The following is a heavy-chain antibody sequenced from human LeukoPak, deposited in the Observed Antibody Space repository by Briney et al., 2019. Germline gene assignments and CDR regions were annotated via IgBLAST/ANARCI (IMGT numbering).Heavy chain of an antibody. CDR1: EFTFTTFW. CDR3: AIDLHGSPDR. J-gene: IGHJ5*02. Sequence: PGGSLRLSCAASEFTFTTFWMNWVRQVPGKGLVWVSLINPDGRATTYADSVKGRFTISRDNAKNTVYLQMSSLRDEDTAIYYCAIDLHGSPDRWGQGTLVTVSS. CDR2: INPDGRAT. D-gene: IGHD2-2*03. V-gene: IGHV3-74*01.